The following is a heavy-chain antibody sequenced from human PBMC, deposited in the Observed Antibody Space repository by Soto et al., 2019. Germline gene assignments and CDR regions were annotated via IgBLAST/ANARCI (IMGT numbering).Heavy chain of an antibody. Sequence: GGSLRLSCAASGFTFSSYGMHWVRQAPGKGLEWVAVISYDGSNKYYADSVKGRFTISRDNSKNTLYLQMNSLRAEDTAVYYCAKDIYDTYQVWAFDIWGQGTMVTVSS. V-gene: IGHV3-30*18. D-gene: IGHD3-22*01. CDR3: AKDIYDTYQVWAFDI. J-gene: IGHJ3*02. CDR2: ISYDGSNK. CDR1: GFTFSSYG.